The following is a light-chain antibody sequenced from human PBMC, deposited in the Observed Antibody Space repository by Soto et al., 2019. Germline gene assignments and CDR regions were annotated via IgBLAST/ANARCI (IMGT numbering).Light chain of an antibody. J-gene: IGKJ2*01. V-gene: IGKV1-33*01. CDR2: DAS. Sequence: DIQMTQSPSSLSASVGDRVTITCQASQDISNYLNWYQQKPGKAPKPLIYDASKLETGVPSRFSESGSGKDFNFTISSLQPEDIETYYCQQYDNHPPYTFGQGTKLEIK. CDR1: QDISNY. CDR3: QQYDNHPPYT.